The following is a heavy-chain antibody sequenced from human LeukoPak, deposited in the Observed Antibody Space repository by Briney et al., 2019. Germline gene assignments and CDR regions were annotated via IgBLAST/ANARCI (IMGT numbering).Heavy chain of an antibody. CDR3: ARDEGLHSYESSGELDY. CDR1: GFTFGDFY. CDR2: ISSSTTTT. V-gene: IGHV3-11*01. Sequence: PGGSLRLSCAASGFTFGDFYMSWIRQAPGEGLEWISFISSSTTTTYYADSVKGRFTISRDNAKNLLFLQMNNLRADDSAVYYCARDEGLHSYESSGELDYWGQGTLVTVSS. D-gene: IGHD3-22*01. J-gene: IGHJ4*02.